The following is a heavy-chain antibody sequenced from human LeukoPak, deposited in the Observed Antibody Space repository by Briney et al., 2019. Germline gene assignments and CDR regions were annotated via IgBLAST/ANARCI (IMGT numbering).Heavy chain of an antibody. CDR3: ARGGYSHAFDI. J-gene: IGHJ3*02. D-gene: IGHD2-21*01. CDR1: GFTFSSYS. V-gene: IGHV3-21*01. Sequence: GGSLRLSCAASGFTFSSYSMNWVRQAPGKGLEWVSSISSSSSYIYYADSVKGRFAISRDNAKNTLYLQMNSLRADDTAVYYCARGGYSHAFDIWGQGTTVTVSS. CDR2: ISSSSSYI.